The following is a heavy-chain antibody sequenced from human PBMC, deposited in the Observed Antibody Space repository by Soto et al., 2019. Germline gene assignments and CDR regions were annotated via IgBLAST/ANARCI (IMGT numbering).Heavy chain of an antibody. D-gene: IGHD1-26*01. CDR3: AISEQATSGYYYYMDV. CDR1: GGTFSSYT. V-gene: IGHV1-69*02. Sequence: SVKVSCKASGGTFSSYTISWVRQAPGQGLEWMGRIIPILGIANYAQKFQGRVTITADKSTSTAYMELSSLRSEDTAVYYCAISEQATSGYYYYMDVWGKGTTVTVSS. CDR2: IIPILGIA. J-gene: IGHJ6*03.